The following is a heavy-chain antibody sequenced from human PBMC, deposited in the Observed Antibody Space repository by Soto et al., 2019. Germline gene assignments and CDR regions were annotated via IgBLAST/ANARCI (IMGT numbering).Heavy chain of an antibody. J-gene: IGHJ4*02. Sequence: SVEVSCKASGGTFSSYSISWVLQAPGQGLEWMGGIIPIFGTANYAQKFQGRVTITADESTSTAYMELSSLRSEDTAVYYCARGRIDHYYGSGSVLFDYWGQGTLVTVSS. CDR2: IIPIFGTA. CDR3: ARGRIDHYYGSGSVLFDY. CDR1: GGTFSSYS. V-gene: IGHV1-69*13. D-gene: IGHD3-10*01.